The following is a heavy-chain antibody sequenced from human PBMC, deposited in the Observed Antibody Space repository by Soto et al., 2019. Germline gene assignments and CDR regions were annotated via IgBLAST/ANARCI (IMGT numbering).Heavy chain of an antibody. Sequence: GGSLRLSCAASGFKFSNYAMTWVRQAPGKGLEWVSAISGSGSNTYYADSVKGRFTISRDNSKNTQYLQMNTLRAEDTAIYYCAKVIHDYIWGTYRYSHFDYWGQGTLVTVSS. V-gene: IGHV3-23*01. CDR3: AKVIHDYIWGTYRYSHFDY. J-gene: IGHJ4*02. CDR1: GFKFSNYA. D-gene: IGHD3-16*02. CDR2: ISGSGSNT.